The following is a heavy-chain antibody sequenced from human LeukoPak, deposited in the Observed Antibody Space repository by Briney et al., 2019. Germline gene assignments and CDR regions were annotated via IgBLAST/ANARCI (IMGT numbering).Heavy chain of an antibody. J-gene: IGHJ3*02. CDR1: GFTFSDYY. V-gene: IGHV3-11*04. CDR2: ISSSGSTI. D-gene: IGHD4-11*01. Sequence: GGSLRLSCAASGFTFSDYYMSWIRQAPGKGLEWVSYISSSGSTIYYADSVKGRFTISRDNAKNSLYLQMSGLRVEDTAVYYCARDRAYNAFDIWGQGTTVTVAS. CDR3: ARDRAYNAFDI.